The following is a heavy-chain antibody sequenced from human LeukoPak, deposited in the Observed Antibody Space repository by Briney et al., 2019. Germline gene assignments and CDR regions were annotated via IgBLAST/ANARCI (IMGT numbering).Heavy chain of an antibody. D-gene: IGHD1-1*01. CDR3: AREALERGDAFDI. CDR1: GGSISSGSYY. J-gene: IGHJ3*02. Sequence: SETLSLTCTVSGGSISSGSYYWGWIRQPAGKGLEWIGRIYTSGSTNYNPSLKSRVTISVDTSKSQFSLKLSSVTAADTAVYYCAREALERGDAFDIWGQGTMVTVSS. CDR2: IYTSGST. V-gene: IGHV4-61*02.